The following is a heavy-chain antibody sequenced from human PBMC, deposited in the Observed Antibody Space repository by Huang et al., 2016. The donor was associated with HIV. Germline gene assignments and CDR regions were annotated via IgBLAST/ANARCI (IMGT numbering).Heavy chain of an antibody. D-gene: IGHD6-19*01. CDR2: IYYSGST. CDR1: GGSVSSGSYY. Sequence: QVQLQESGPGLVKPSEPLSLTCTVAGGSVSSGSYYWRWIRQPPGKGLEWIGYIYYSGSTNYNPSLKGRVTISVDTSKNQFSLKLNSVTAADTAVYYCAREMAARPGFDYWGQGTLVTVSS. CDR3: AREMAARPGFDY. V-gene: IGHV4-61*01. J-gene: IGHJ4*02.